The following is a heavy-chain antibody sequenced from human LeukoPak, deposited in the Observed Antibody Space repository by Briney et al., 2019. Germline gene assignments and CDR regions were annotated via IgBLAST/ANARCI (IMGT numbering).Heavy chain of an antibody. J-gene: IGHJ4*02. Sequence: GRSLRLSCAASGFTFSSYAMHWVRQAPGKGLGCVAVISYDGNNKFHADSVRGRLTISRDNSKSTLYLQMNSLRDEDTAVYYCARADIVAVVAAAALDYWGQGTLVTVSS. CDR1: GFTFSSYA. D-gene: IGHD2-15*01. CDR2: ISYDGNNK. V-gene: IGHV3-30*04. CDR3: ARADIVAVVAAAALDY.